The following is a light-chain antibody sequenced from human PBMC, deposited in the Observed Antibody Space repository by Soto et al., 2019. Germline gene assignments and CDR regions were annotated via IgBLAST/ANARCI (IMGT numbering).Light chain of an antibody. J-gene: IGKJ1*01. Sequence: DIQMHQSPSTLSGSVGASVTITCRASQTISSWLAWYQQKPGKAPKLLIYKASTLKSGVPSRSSGSGSGTEFTLTISSLQPDDFATYYCQHYNSYSEAFGQGPKV. CDR2: KAS. CDR3: QHYNSYSEA. V-gene: IGKV1-5*03. CDR1: QTISSW.